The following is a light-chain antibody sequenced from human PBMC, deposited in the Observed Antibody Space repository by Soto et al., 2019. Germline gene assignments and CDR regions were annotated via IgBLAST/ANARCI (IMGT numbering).Light chain of an antibody. CDR2: GTS. V-gene: IGKV3-20*01. Sequence: EIVLMQSPGILSLSPGDGATLSCRASQSVSSNYLAWYQQNPGQAPRLLIYGTSTRASGIPDRFSGSGSGTDFTLTITRLEPEDFAVYFCQQYGVSPATFGGGTKVDIK. J-gene: IGKJ4*01. CDR3: QQYGVSPAT. CDR1: QSVSSNY.